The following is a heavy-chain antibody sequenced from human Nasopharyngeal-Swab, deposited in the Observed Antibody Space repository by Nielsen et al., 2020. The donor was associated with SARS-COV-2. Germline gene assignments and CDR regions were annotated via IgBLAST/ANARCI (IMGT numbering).Heavy chain of an antibody. D-gene: IGHD6-13*01. V-gene: IGHV3-7*03. J-gene: IGHJ4*02. CDR3: ARAIAAASSY. Sequence: WIRQPPGKGLEWVANIKQDGSEKYYVDSVKGRFTISRDNAKNSLYLQMNSLRAEDTAVYYCARAIAAASSYWGRGTLVPSPQ. CDR2: IKQDGSEK.